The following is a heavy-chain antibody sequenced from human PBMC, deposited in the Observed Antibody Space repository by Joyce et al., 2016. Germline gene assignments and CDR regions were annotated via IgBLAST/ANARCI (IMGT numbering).Heavy chain of an antibody. CDR3: ARNRGGYIDPFDY. V-gene: IGHV3-48*04. CDR2: IGLSGGTI. D-gene: IGHD5-24*01. J-gene: IGHJ4*02. Sequence: EVHLVESGGRLVQPGGSLRLSCAASGFTFRDYTMSWVRQAPGKGLGWLSFIGLSGGTIYYADSVKGRFTISRDNAKKSLFLQMNSLRAEDTAVYYCARNRGGYIDPFDYWGQGTLVTVSS. CDR1: GFTFRDYT.